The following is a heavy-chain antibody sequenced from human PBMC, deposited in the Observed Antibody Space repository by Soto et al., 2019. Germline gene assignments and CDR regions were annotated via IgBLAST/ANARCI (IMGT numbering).Heavy chain of an antibody. Sequence: ASVKVSCKASGYTFTSYAMHWVRQAPGQRLEWMGWINAGNGNTKYSQKFQGRVTITRDTSASTAYMELSSLRSEDTAVYYCARSGWNKRRGSDYYYYGMDVWGQGTTVTVSS. CDR2: INAGNGNT. D-gene: IGHD1-1*01. J-gene: IGHJ6*02. V-gene: IGHV1-3*01. CDR1: GYTFTSYA. CDR3: ARSGWNKRRGSDYYYYGMDV.